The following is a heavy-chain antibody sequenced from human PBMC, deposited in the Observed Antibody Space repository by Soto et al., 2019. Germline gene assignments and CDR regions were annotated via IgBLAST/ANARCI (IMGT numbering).Heavy chain of an antibody. V-gene: IGHV1-24*01. D-gene: IGHD3-16*02. Sequence: ASVKVSCKASGYTFTSYDINWVRQAPGEGLEWMGGFDPEDGETIYAQKFQGRVTMTEDTSTDTAYMELSSLRSEDTAVYYCATGQSYDDYIWGSYRYTTRLFDYWGQGTLVTVSS. CDR2: FDPEDGET. J-gene: IGHJ4*02. CDR1: GYTFTSYD. CDR3: ATGQSYDDYIWGSYRYTTRLFDY.